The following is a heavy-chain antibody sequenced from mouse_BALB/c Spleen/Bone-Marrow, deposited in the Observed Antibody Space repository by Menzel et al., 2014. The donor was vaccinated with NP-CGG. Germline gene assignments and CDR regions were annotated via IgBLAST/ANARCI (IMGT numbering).Heavy chain of an antibody. CDR3: ARGNGFAY. V-gene: IGHV5-12-2*01. J-gene: IGHJ3*01. Sequence: EVKLVESGGGLVQPGGSLKLSCAASGFTFSSYTMSRVRQTPEKRLDWVAYISNGGGSTYYPDTVKGRFTISRDNAKNTLYLQMSSLKSEDTAMYYCARGNGFAYWGQGTLVTVSA. CDR1: GFTFSSYT. CDR2: ISNGGGST.